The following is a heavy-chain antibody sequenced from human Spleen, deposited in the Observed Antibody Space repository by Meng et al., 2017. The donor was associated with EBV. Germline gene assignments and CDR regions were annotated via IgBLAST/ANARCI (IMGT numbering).Heavy chain of an antibody. D-gene: IGHD3-10*01. Sequence: QWQLQESGPWLLKPSETLSLNCTVSGGSISGHYWSWIRQPPGKGLEWIGYIYYSGSTNYNPSFKSRVTISVDTSKNQFSLRLRSLTASDTAVYYCASDRGQNYYWGPGTLVTVSS. CDR2: IYYSGST. CDR1: GGSISGHY. J-gene: IGHJ4*02. CDR3: ASDRGQNYY. V-gene: IGHV4-59*11.